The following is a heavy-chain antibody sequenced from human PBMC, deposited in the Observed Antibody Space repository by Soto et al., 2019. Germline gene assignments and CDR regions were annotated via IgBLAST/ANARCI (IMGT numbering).Heavy chain of an antibody. CDR1: GGSINSYY. Sequence: SETLSLTCTVSGGSINSYYWSWIRQPPGKGLEWIGYFYYSGSTNYNPSLKSRVTISVDTSKNQFSLKLSSVTAADTAVYYCARAGLGDGSDYWGQGTLVTVSS. CDR3: ARAGLGDGSDY. D-gene: IGHD1-26*01. J-gene: IGHJ4*02. CDR2: FYYSGST. V-gene: IGHV4-59*01.